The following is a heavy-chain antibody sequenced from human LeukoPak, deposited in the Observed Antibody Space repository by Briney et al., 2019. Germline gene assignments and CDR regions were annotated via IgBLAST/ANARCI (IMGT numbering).Heavy chain of an antibody. CDR1: GGSVNSGSYY. Sequence: SETLSLTCTVSGGSVNSGSYYWNWIRQPPGKGLEWIGYISYSGSTNYNPSVKSRVTISVDTSKNQFSLKLSSVTAADTAVYYCARESPYYGSGSRDNWIDPWGQGTLVTVSS. D-gene: IGHD3-10*01. CDR2: ISYSGST. CDR3: ARESPYYGSGSRDNWIDP. V-gene: IGHV4-61*01. J-gene: IGHJ5*02.